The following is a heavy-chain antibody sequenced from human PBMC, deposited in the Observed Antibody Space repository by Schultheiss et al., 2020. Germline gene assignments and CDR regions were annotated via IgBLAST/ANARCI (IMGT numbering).Heavy chain of an antibody. Sequence: GESLKISCAASGFTFSSYGMHWVRQAPGKGLEWVAVISYDGSNKYYADSVKGRFTISRDNSKNTLYLQMNSLRAEDTAVYYCAKDWSAAAGTGDAFDIWGQGTMVTVSS. CDR2: ISYDGSNK. V-gene: IGHV3-30*18. D-gene: IGHD6-13*01. J-gene: IGHJ3*02. CDR1: GFTFSSYG. CDR3: AKDWSAAAGTGDAFDI.